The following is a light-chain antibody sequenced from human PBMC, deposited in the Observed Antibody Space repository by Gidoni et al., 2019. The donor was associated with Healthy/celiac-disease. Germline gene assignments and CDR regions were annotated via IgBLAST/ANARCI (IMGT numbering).Light chain of an antibody. J-gene: IGLJ3*02. Sequence: QPVLTQPPPVSAAPGQKVTISCSGSSSNTGNNYVSWYQQRPGTAPKLLIYDNNKRPSGIPDRFSGSKSGPSATLGITGLQTGDEADYYCGTWDSSLSAGVFGGGTKLTVL. CDR2: DNN. V-gene: IGLV1-51*01. CDR1: SSNTGNNY. CDR3: GTWDSSLSAGV.